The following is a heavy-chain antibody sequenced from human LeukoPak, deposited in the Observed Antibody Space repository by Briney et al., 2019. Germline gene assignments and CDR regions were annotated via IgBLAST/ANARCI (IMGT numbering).Heavy chain of an antibody. Sequence: SVKVSCKASGGTFSSYAISWVRQAPGQGLEWMGGIIPIFGTANYAQKFQGRVTITADESTSTAYMELSSLRSEDTAVYYCARAQEPDIVVVPAYNWFDPWGQGTLVTLSS. CDR3: ARAQEPDIVVVPAYNWFDP. V-gene: IGHV1-69*01. CDR1: GGTFSSYA. CDR2: IIPIFGTA. J-gene: IGHJ5*02. D-gene: IGHD2-2*01.